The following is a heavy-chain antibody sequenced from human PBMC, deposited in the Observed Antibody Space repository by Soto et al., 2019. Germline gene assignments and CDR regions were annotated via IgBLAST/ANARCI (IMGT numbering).Heavy chain of an antibody. Sequence: QVQLVQSGAEVKKPGASVKVSCKASGYTFTSYGISWVRQAPGQGLEWMGWISAYNGNTNYAQKLQGRVTMTTDTTTSTAYMELRSLRSYDTAVYYCARVGVITMVRGAMGWFDPWGQGTLVTVSS. CDR3: ARVGVITMVRGAMGWFDP. CDR2: ISAYNGNT. V-gene: IGHV1-18*01. CDR1: GYTFTSYG. D-gene: IGHD3-10*01. J-gene: IGHJ5*02.